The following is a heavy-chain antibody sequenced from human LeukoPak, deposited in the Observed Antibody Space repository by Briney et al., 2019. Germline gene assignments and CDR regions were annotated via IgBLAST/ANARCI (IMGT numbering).Heavy chain of an antibody. Sequence: SETLSLTCTVSGGSISSSSYYWGWIRQPPGKGLEWIGSIYYSGSTYYNPSLKSRVTISVDTSKNQFSLKLSSVTAADTAVYYCASTTYRYYYYYIDVWGKGTTVTVSS. V-gene: IGHV4-39*07. D-gene: IGHD2/OR15-2a*01. J-gene: IGHJ6*03. CDR3: ASTTYRYYYYYIDV. CDR2: IYYSGST. CDR1: GGSISSSSYY.